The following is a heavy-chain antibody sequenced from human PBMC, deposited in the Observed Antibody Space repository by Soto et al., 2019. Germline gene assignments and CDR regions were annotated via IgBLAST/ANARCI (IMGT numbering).Heavy chain of an antibody. D-gene: IGHD3-10*01. V-gene: IGHV3-23*01. CDR3: AKGQASYYSPFDQ. Sequence: PGGSLRLSCAASGFTFSSYAMSWVRQAPGKGLEWVSSFVGSGGGTYYADSVEGRFSISRDNSKSTLYLQMNSLRADDTAVYYCAKGQASYYSPFDQWGQGTLVTVSS. CDR2: FVGSGGGT. CDR1: GFTFSSYA. J-gene: IGHJ4*02.